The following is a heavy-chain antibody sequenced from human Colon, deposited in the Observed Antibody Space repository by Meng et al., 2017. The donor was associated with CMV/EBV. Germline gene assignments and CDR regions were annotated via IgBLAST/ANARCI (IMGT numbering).Heavy chain of an antibody. CDR1: FRFSYYA. Sequence: FRFSYYAMSWVRQAPGKGLEWVSTISSSGGKTYYADSMKGRFTVSRDNSKNMLYLQMNSLRAEDTALFYCAKTMTTVTNSRNYFDCWGQGALVTVSS. CDR3: AKTMTTVTNSRNYFDC. V-gene: IGHV3-23*01. CDR2: ISSSGGKT. J-gene: IGHJ4*02. D-gene: IGHD4-11*01.